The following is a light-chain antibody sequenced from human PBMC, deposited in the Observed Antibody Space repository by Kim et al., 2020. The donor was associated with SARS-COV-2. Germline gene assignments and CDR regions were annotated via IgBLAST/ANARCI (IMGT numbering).Light chain of an antibody. J-gene: IGKJ2*01. CDR2: GAS. CDR3: QQYNRWPPYI. Sequence: YPGERATLSCRASQSVTSNLAWYQQKPGQAPRLLIYGASIRATGIPDRFSGSGSGTEFTLTISSLQSEDFALYYCQQYNRWPPYIFGQGTKLEI. V-gene: IGKV3-15*01. CDR1: QSVTSN.